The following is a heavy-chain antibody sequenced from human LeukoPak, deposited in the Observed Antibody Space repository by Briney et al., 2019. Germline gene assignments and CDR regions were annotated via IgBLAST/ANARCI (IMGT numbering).Heavy chain of an antibody. CDR3: AKHEGSYFDKSGYTFEY. CDR2: IHYSGNT. CDR1: GFTVSSNY. V-gene: IGHV4-39*01. D-gene: IGHD3-22*01. Sequence: GSLRLSCAASGFTVSSNYMSWVRQPPGKGLEWIGSIHYSGNTYYNPSLKSRVTISVDTSRNQFSLKLSSVSAADRGIYYCAKHEGSYFDKSGYTFEYWGQGILVTVSS. J-gene: IGHJ4*02.